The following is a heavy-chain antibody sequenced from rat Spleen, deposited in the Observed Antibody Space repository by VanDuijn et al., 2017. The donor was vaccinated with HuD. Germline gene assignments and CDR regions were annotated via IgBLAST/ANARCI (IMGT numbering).Heavy chain of an antibody. Sequence: EVQLVESDGGLVQPGRSLKLSCAASGFTFSDYYMAWVRQAPTKGLEWVATISYDGSSTYYRDSVKGRFTISRDNAESSLYLQMNSLKSEDTATYYCARHRTYYGYTPPFDYWGQGVMVTVSS. D-gene: IGHD1-9*01. CDR1: GFTFSDYY. CDR2: ISYDGSST. V-gene: IGHV5-29*01. J-gene: IGHJ2*01. CDR3: ARHRTYYGYTPPFDY.